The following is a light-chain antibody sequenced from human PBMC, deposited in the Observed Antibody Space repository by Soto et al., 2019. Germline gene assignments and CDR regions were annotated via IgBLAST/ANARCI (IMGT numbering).Light chain of an antibody. CDR3: QLVGSSPRYT. CDR1: QSISSNY. V-gene: IGKV3-20*01. J-gene: IGKJ2*01. CDR2: GAS. Sequence: EIVLTQSPGTLSLSPGERATLSCRASQSISSNYLAWYQQKPGQAPRLLIYGASSRAPGIPDRFSGSGSGTDFTHNISRLEHEDVAMYYCQLVGSSPRYTLGQGTKVDIK.